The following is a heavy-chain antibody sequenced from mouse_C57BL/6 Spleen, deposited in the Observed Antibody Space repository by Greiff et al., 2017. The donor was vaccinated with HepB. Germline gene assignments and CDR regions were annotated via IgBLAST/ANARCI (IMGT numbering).Heavy chain of an antibody. CDR3: ARDGKRDAMDY. V-gene: IGHV5-16*01. J-gene: IGHJ4*01. CDR1: GFTFSDYY. CDR2: INYDGSST. D-gene: IGHD4-1*01. Sequence: EVMLVESEGGLVQPGSSMKLSCTASGFTFSDYYMAWVRQVPEKGLEWVANINYDGSSTYYLDSLKSRFIISRDNAKNILYLQMSSLKSEDTATYYCARDGKRDAMDYWGQGTSVTVSS.